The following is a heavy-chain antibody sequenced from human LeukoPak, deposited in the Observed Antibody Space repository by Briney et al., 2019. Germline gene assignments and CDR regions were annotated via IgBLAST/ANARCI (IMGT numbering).Heavy chain of an antibody. V-gene: IGHV5-51*01. D-gene: IGHD5-12*01. CDR1: GHSFTSYG. J-gene: IGHJ4*02. Sequence: GESLKISCKGSGHSFTSYGIGWVRQMRGKGREWMGVINPGDSDTRDSPSFQGHATSSVDKCISTAYVQWSSLQASDTALYYCARQGGYSGYDLASWGQGTLVTVSS. CDR2: INPGDSDT. CDR3: ARQGGYSGYDLAS.